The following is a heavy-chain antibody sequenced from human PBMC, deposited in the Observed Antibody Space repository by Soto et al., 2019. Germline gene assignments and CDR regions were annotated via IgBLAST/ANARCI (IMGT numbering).Heavy chain of an antibody. V-gene: IGHV1-69*01. CDR1: GDIFSSYP. CDR3: ARDRGSQNWYFGV. Sequence: QVQLVQSGAEVQKPGSSVKVSCKASGDIFSSYPFSWVRQAPGQGLEWMGGIVPLLGTADYAQKFQDRVTITADVSTSTVYMELSSLRSDDTAVYYCARDRGSQNWYFGVWGRGTLVSVSS. D-gene: IGHD3-10*01. J-gene: IGHJ2*01. CDR2: IVPLLGTA.